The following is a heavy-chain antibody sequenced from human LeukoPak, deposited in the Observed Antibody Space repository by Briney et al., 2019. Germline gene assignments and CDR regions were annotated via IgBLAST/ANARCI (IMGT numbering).Heavy chain of an antibody. Sequence: GGSLRLSCAASGFTFSSYAMSWVRQAPGKGLEWVSAISGSGGSTYYADSVKGRFTISRDSSKNTLYLQMNSLRAEDTAVYYCAKDGVGSSRENYYYYMDVWGKGTTVTVSS. J-gene: IGHJ6*03. CDR1: GFTFSSYA. V-gene: IGHV3-23*01. CDR3: AKDGVGSSRENYYYYMDV. CDR2: ISGSGGST. D-gene: IGHD6-13*01.